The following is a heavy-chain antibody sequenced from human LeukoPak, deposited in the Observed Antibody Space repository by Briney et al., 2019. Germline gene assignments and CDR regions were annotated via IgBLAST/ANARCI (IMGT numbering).Heavy chain of an antibody. D-gene: IGHD3-10*01. J-gene: IGHJ6*03. CDR1: GGTFSSYA. CDR2: IIPIFGTA. Sequence: GASVKVSCKASGGTFSSYAISWVRQAPGQGLEWMGGIIPIFGTANYAQKFQGRVTITADKSTSTAYMELSRLRSEDTAVYYCAGNTITMVRGALYYYYYYHMDVWGKGTTVTVSS. CDR3: AGNTITMVRGALYYYYYYHMDV. V-gene: IGHV1-69*06.